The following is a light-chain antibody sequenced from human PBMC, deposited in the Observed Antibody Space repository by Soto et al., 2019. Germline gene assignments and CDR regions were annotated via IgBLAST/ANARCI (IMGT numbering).Light chain of an antibody. CDR3: QQYNSSPYT. J-gene: IGKJ2*01. CDR1: QSISSW. V-gene: IGKV1-5*01. Sequence: DIQMTQSPSTLSASVGDRVTITCRASQSISSWLAWYQQXXXXAPKLLIYDASSLESGVPSRFSGSGSGTEFTLTISSLQPDDFATYYCQQYNSSPYTFGQGTKLEIK. CDR2: DAS.